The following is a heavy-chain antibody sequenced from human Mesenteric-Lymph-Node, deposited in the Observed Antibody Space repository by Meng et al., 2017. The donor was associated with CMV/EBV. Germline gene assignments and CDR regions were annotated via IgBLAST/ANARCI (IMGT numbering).Heavy chain of an antibody. V-gene: IGHV3-48*03. CDR2: KSSSGSTI. CDR1: GITFSSYE. Sequence: GESLKISCAASGITFSSYEMNWVRQAPGKGLEWVSYKSSSGSTIYYADSVKDRFTISRDNAKNSLYLQMNSLRAEDTAVYYCARATPPYDFWSRSPPDYWGQGTLVTVSS. CDR3: ARATPPYDFWSRSPPDY. J-gene: IGHJ4*02. D-gene: IGHD3-3*01.